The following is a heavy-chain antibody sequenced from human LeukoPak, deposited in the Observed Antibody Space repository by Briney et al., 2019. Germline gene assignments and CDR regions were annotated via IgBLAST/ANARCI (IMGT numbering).Heavy chain of an antibody. CDR3: ARANYDFWSDYYQGWFDP. D-gene: IGHD3-3*01. V-gene: IGHV1-18*01. CDR1: GHTFTSYG. CDR2: ISAYNGNT. J-gene: IGHJ5*02. Sequence: ASVKVSCKASGHTFTSYGISWERQAPGQGLEWMGWISAYNGNTNYAQKLQGRVTMTTDTSTSTAYMELRSLRSDDTAVYYCARANYDFWSDYYQGWFDPWGQGTLVTVSS.